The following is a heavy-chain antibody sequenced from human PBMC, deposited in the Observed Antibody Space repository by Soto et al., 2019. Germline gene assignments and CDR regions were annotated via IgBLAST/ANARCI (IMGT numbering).Heavy chain of an antibody. Sequence: ITLKESGPTLVKPTQTLTLTCTFSGFSLSTSGVGVGWIRQPPGKALEWLALIYWNDDKRYSPSLKSRLTITKDTSKNQVVLTMTNMDPVDTATYYCAHISYLEWVFKYWGQGTLVTVSS. D-gene: IGHD3-3*01. CDR3: AHISYLEWVFKY. CDR1: GFSLSTSGVG. CDR2: IYWNDDK. J-gene: IGHJ4*02. V-gene: IGHV2-5*01.